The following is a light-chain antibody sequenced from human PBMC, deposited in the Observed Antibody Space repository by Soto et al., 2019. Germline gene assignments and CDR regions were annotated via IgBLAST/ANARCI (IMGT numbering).Light chain of an antibody. J-gene: IGLJ2*01. CDR3: SSYTSSRTHVV. Sequence: QSALTQPASVSGSPGQSITISCTGTSADVGGYNFVSWYQHHPGKAPKLMIYDVSNRPSGVSNRFPGSKSGNTASLTISGLQAEDEADYYCSSYTSSRTHVVFGGGTQLTVL. CDR2: DVS. V-gene: IGLV2-14*03. CDR1: SADVGGYNF.